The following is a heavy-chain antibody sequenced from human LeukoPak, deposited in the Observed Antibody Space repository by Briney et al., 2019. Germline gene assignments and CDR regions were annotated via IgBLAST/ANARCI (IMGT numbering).Heavy chain of an antibody. J-gene: IGHJ4*02. D-gene: IGHD3-22*01. CDR2: IIPIFGTA. V-gene: IGHV1-69*13. Sequence: SVKVSCKASEYTFTAYYVHWVRQAPGQGLEWMGGIIPIFGTANYAQKFQGRVTITADESTSTAYMELSSLRSEDTAVYYCAGAYDSSGYYLSYFDYWGQGTLVTVSS. CDR1: EYTFTAYY. CDR3: AGAYDSSGYYLSYFDY.